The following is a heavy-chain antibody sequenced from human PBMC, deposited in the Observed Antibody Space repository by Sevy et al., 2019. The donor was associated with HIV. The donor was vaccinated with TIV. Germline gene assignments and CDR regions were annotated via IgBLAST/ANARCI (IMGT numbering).Heavy chain of an antibody. CDR1: GGSVSSGSYY. Sequence: SETLSLTCTVSGGSVSSGSYYWSWIRQPPGKGLEWIGYIYYSGSTNYNPSLKSRVTISVDTSKNQFSLKLSSVTAADTAVYYCAGDRYSYGMNYYYGMDVWGQGTTVTVSS. J-gene: IGHJ6*02. CDR3: AGDRYSYGMNYYYGMDV. CDR2: IYYSGST. V-gene: IGHV4-61*01. D-gene: IGHD5-18*01.